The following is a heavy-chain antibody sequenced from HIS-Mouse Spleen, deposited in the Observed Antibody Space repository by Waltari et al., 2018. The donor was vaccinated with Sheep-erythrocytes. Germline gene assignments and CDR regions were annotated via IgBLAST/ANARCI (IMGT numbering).Heavy chain of an antibody. D-gene: IGHD7-27*01. CDR2: IYYSGST. Sequence: QVQLQESGPGLVKPSQTLSLTCTVSGGSISSGDYYWSWIRQPPGKGLEWIGYIYYSGSTYSTPSLKSRVTISVDTSKNQFSLKLSSVTAADTAVYYCARALANWGSSFDYWGQGTLVTVSS. CDR3: ARALANWGSSFDY. CDR1: GGSISSGDYY. J-gene: IGHJ4*02. V-gene: IGHV4-30-4*01.